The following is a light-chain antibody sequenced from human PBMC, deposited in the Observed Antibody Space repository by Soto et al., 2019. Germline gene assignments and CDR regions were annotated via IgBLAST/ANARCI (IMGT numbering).Light chain of an antibody. CDR3: QQYGSSPMWT. CDR1: QSVSSSY. Sequence: DTVLTQSPGTLSLSPGERATLSCRASQSVSSSYLAWYQQKPGQAPRLLIYGASSRATGIPDRFSDSGSGTDFTLSISRLEPEDFAVFYCQQYGSSPMWTFGQGTKVDIK. V-gene: IGKV3-20*01. J-gene: IGKJ1*01. CDR2: GAS.